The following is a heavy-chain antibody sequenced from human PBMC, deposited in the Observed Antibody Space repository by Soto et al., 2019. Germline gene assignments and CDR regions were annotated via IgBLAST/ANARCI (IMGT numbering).Heavy chain of an antibody. CDR2: IKQDGSEK. CDR3: VRDETRRNNDFWSCHYTSDAFDT. V-gene: IGHV3-7*01. CDR1: GFTFSRYW. Sequence: EVQLVESGGGLVQPGGSLRLSCAASGFTFSRYWMSWVRQAPGKGLEWVANIKQDGSEKYYVESVKGRFTMSRVNTKNSLYLQMNSLRAEETAVYYCVRDETRRNNDFWSCHYTSDAFDTWGQGRMVTVPS. D-gene: IGHD3-3*01. J-gene: IGHJ3*02.